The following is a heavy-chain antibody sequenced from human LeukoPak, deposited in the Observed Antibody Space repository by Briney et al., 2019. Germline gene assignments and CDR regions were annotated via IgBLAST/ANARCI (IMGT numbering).Heavy chain of an antibody. CDR1: GFTFSSYW. D-gene: IGHD3-22*01. J-gene: IGHJ4*02. CDR2: INSDGSST. Sequence: GGSLRLSCAASGFTFSSYWMQWVRQAPGKGLVWVSRINSDGSSTSYADSVKGRFTISRDNSKNTLYLQMNSLRAEDTAVFYCAKDSSVFHYDSRSLDYWGQGTLVTVSS. V-gene: IGHV3-74*01. CDR3: AKDSSVFHYDSRSLDY.